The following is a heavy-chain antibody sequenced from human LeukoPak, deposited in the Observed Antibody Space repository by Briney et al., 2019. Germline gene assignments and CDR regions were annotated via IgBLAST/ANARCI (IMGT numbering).Heavy chain of an antibody. V-gene: IGHV3-21*01. CDR3: ARGGSGYYLFDY. J-gene: IGHJ4*02. D-gene: IGHD3-22*01. CDR1: GFTFSSYS. Sequence: GGSLRLSCAASGFTFSSYSMNWVRQAPGKGLEWVSSISSSSSYIYYADSVKGRFTISRDNAKNSLYLQMNSLRAEDTAVYYCARGGSGYYLFDYWGQGTLVTVSS. CDR2: ISSSSSYI.